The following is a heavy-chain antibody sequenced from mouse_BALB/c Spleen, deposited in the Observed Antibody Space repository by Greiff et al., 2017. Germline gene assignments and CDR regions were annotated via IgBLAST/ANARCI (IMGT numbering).Heavy chain of an antibody. D-gene: IGHD2-3*01. J-gene: IGHJ1*01. CDR2: ISTYYGNT. V-gene: IGHV1-67*01. CDR3: ARSLWLLRDWYFDV. CDR1: GYTFTDYA. Sequence: VQLQQSGPELVRPGVSVKISCKGSGYTFTDYAMHWVKQSHAKSLEWIGVISTYYGNTNYNQKFKGKATMTVDKSSSTAYMELARLTSEDSAIYYCARSLWLLRDWYFDVWGAGTTVTVSS.